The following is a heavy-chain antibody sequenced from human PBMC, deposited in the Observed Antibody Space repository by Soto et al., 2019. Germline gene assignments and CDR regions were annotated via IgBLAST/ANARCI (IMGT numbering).Heavy chain of an antibody. CDR1: GGSISSSGYS. CDR2: IYNSGIT. J-gene: IGHJ5*02. CDR3: ARGVTVFGLVSRFWFDP. Sequence: SGTLSLTCTVSGGSISSSGYSWGWIRQSPGKGLEWIGHIYNSGITYYNPSLKSRVVISIDTSRNQFSLRLNSLTAADRAVYFCARGVTVFGLVSRFWFDPWGQGTVVTVSS. V-gene: IGHV4-30-4*08. D-gene: IGHD3-3*01.